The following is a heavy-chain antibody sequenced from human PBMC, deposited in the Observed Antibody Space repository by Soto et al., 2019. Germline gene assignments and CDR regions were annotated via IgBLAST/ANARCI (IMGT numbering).Heavy chain of an antibody. CDR2: ISAYNGNT. V-gene: IGHV1-18*01. Sequence: QVQLVQSGAEVKKPGASVKVSCKASGYTFTSYGISWVRQAPGQGLEWMGWISAYNGNTNYAQKLQGRVTMTTDTSTSTAYRELRSLRSDATAVYYCASPAYSSSWTGGWEYYYGMDVWGQGTTVTVSS. CDR1: GYTFTSYG. CDR3: ASPAYSSSWTGGWEYYYGMDV. D-gene: IGHD6-13*01. J-gene: IGHJ6*02.